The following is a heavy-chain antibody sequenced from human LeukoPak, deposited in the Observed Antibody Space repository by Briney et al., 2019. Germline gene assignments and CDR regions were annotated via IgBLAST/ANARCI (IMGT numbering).Heavy chain of an antibody. D-gene: IGHD5-24*01. J-gene: IGHJ4*02. CDR2: INPDGSQK. CDR1: GFTFSGSC. V-gene: IGHV3-7*01. Sequence: GGSLRLSCAASGFTFSGSCMKWVRQAPGKGLEWVANINPDGSQKRFVDSVMGRFTMSRDNAKNSLYLQMNSLRVEDTAVFYCAAWADRGYNFWGQGTLVTVSS. CDR3: AAWADRGYNF.